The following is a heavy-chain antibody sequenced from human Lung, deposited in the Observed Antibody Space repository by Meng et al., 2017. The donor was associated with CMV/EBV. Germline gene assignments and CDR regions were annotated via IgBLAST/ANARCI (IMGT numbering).Heavy chain of an antibody. CDR2: IGTVGDT. CDR1: GFTFSTYD. J-gene: IGHJ4*02. Sequence: ESLKISCAASGFTFSTYDFHWVRQPTGKGLEWVSSIGTVGDTYSIGSVKGRFIISREDAKNSVYLQMNGLRDGDTGLYYCARARSPTHFDYWGQGALVTFSS. V-gene: IGHV3-13*01. CDR3: ARARSPTHFDY.